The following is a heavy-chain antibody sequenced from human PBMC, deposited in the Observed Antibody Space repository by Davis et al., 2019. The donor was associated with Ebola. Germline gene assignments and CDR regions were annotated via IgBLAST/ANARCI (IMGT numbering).Heavy chain of an antibody. CDR2: INHSGNT. J-gene: IGHJ4*02. CDR3: ARSVKEEGAGHSSGYDY. D-gene: IGHD6-19*01. V-gene: IGHV4-34*01. CDR1: GGSFSGYY. Sequence: GSLRLSCAVYGGSFSGYYWSWIRQPPGKGLEWLGEINHSGNTNYNPSLKSRVTISVDTSKNQFSLKLYFVTAADTAVYYCARSVKEEGAGHSSGYDYWGQGTLVTVSS.